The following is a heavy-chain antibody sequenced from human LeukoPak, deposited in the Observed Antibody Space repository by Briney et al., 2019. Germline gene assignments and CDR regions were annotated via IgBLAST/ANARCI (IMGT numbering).Heavy chain of an antibody. CDR3: AKDMGSGHGYGDIYGMDV. CDR2: ISGDGGTT. CDR1: GFTFDDYA. Sequence: HPGGSQRLSCAASGFTFDDYAMHWVRQAPGKGLEWVSLISGDGGTTSYVDSVKGRFTISRDNSKNSLFLQMNSLTTEDTALYYCAKDMGSGHGYGDIYGMDVWGQGTTVTVSS. J-gene: IGHJ6*02. V-gene: IGHV3-43*02. D-gene: IGHD4-17*01.